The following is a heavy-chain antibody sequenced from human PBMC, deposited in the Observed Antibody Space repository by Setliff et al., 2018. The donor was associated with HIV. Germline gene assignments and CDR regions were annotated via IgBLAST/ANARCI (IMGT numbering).Heavy chain of an antibody. D-gene: IGHD1-26*01. V-gene: IGHV3-74*01. CDR2: LSRDGTYT. CDR3: AANIMGLTPDDY. J-gene: IGHJ4*02. CDR1: GFALSTYD. Sequence: GGSLRLSCAASGFALSTYDMHWVRQAPGKGLVWVSRLSRDGTYTHYADSVKGRFTISRDTAKNTLFLQLNSLRAEDTAVYYCAANIMGLTPDDYWGQGALVTVSS.